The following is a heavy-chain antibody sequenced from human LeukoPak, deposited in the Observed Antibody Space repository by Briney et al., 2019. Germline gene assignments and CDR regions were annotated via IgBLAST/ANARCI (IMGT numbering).Heavy chain of an antibody. J-gene: IGHJ4*02. Sequence: ASVKVSCKASGYTFTGYYMHWARQAPGQGLEWMGWINPNSGGTNYAQKFQGRVTMTRDTSISTAYMELSRLRSDDTAVYYCARDGKDYGDTFDYWGQGTLVTVSS. D-gene: IGHD4-17*01. CDR3: ARDGKDYGDTFDY. CDR2: INPNSGGT. V-gene: IGHV1-2*02. CDR1: GYTFTGYY.